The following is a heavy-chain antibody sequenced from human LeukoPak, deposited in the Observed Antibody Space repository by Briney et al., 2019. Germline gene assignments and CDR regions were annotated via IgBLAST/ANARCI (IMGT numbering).Heavy chain of an antibody. CDR1: GFTVSSNY. Sequence: PGGSLRLSCAASGFTVSSNYMSWVRQAPGKGLEWVSVIYSGGSTYYADSVKGRFTISRDNSKNTLYLQMNSLRAEDTAVYYCARDWRTDDSSGYYIDYWGQGTLVTVSS. D-gene: IGHD3-22*01. V-gene: IGHV3-66*02. J-gene: IGHJ4*02. CDR3: ARDWRTDDSSGYYIDY. CDR2: IYSGGST.